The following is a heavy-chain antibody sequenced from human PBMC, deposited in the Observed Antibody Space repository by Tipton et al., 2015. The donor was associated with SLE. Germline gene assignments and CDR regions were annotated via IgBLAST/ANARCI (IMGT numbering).Heavy chain of an antibody. Sequence: PGLVKPSETLSLTCTVSGGPISSYYWSWIRQPPGKGLEWIGYIHYSGTTNYNPSLKSRVTMSVDTSKNQFSLNLRSVTAADTAMYYCARPRERDYNDAFDIWGQGTMVIVSS. J-gene: IGHJ3*02. CDR2: IHYSGTT. D-gene: IGHD4-11*01. CDR1: GGPISSYY. V-gene: IGHV4-59*01. CDR3: ARPRERDYNDAFDI.